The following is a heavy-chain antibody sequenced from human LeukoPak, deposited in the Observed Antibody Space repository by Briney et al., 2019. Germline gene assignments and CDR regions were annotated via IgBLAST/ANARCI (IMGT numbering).Heavy chain of an antibody. CDR1: GGSISSYY. CDR2: IYYSGST. V-gene: IGHV4-59*01. CDR3: ARQPYYYDSSGYWGFDP. Sequence: SETLSLTCTVSGGSISSYYWSWIRQPPGKGLEWIGYIYYSGSTNYNPSLKSRVTISVDTSKNQFSLKLSSVTAADTAVYYCARQPYYYDSSGYWGFDPWGQGTLVTVSS. D-gene: IGHD3-22*01. J-gene: IGHJ5*02.